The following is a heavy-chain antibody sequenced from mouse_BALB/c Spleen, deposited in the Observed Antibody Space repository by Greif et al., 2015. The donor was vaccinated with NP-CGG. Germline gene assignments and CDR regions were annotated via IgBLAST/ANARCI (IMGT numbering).Heavy chain of an antibody. D-gene: IGHD3-1*01. CDR3: ARENRARATYYAMDY. CDR2: IRNKANGYTT. V-gene: IGHV7-3*02. CDR1: GFTFTDYY. J-gene: IGHJ4*01. Sequence: EVNVVESGGGLVQPGGSLRLSCATSGFTFTDYYMSWVRQPPGKALEWLGFIRNKANGYTTEYSASVKGRFTISRDNSRSILYLQMNTLRAEDSATYYCARENRARATYYAMDYWGQGTSVTVSS.